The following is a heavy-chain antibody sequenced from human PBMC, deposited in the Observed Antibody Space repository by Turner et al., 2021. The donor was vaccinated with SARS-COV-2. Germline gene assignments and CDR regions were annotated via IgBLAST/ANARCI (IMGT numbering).Heavy chain of an antibody. J-gene: IGHJ4*02. CDR2: INSDGSST. CDR1: GFTFSIYW. D-gene: IGHD5-18*01. V-gene: IGHV3-74*01. Sequence: EVQLVVSGGGLVQPGGSLRLSCAASGFTFSIYWMHWVRQAPGKGLVWVSRINSDGSSTSYADSVKGRFTISRDNAKNTLYLQMNSLRAEDTAVYYCAREGHTAMGVFFDYWGQGTLVTVSS. CDR3: AREGHTAMGVFFDY.